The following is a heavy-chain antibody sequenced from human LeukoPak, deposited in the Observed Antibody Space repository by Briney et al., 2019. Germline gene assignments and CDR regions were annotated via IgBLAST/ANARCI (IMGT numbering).Heavy chain of an antibody. J-gene: IGHJ3*02. CDR3: ANEVEMVFDI. D-gene: IGHD5-24*01. Sequence: PGGSLRLSCAASGFTFDNYTMHWVRQAPGKGLEWVSLISWDGGSTYYADSVKGRFTISRDNSKNSLYLQMNSLRTEDTALYYCANEVEMVFDIWGQGTMVTVSS. V-gene: IGHV3-43*01. CDR2: ISWDGGST. CDR1: GFTFDNYT.